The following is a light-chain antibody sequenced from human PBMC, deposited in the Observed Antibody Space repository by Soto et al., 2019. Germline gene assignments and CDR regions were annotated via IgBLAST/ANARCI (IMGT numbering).Light chain of an antibody. Sequence: DIVMTQSPDSLAVSLGERATINCKSSQSVLYNSNNKNYLAWYQQKPGQPPKLLIYWASTREYGVPDRFSGSGSGTDFTLTISSLQAEDVAVYYCQQYYNTPSFTFGPGTKVEI. J-gene: IGKJ3*01. CDR3: QQYYNTPSFT. V-gene: IGKV4-1*01. CDR2: WAS. CDR1: QSVLYNSNNKNY.